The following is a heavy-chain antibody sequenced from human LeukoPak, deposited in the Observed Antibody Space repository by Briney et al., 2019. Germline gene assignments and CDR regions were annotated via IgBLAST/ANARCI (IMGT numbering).Heavy chain of an antibody. CDR3: ARGTILLYSYGPNYYYYGMDV. D-gene: IGHD5-18*01. Sequence: PSETLSLTCAVYGGSLSGYYWSWIRQPPGKGLEWIGDINHSGSTNYNPSLKSRVTISVDTSKNQFSLKLSSVTAADTAVYYCARGTILLYSYGPNYYYYGMDVWGQGTTVTVSS. CDR2: INHSGST. J-gene: IGHJ6*02. V-gene: IGHV4-34*01. CDR1: GGSLSGYY.